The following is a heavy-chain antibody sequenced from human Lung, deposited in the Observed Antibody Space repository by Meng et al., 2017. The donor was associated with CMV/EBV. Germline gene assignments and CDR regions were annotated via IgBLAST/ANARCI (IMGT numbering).Heavy chain of an antibody. CDR1: GFTFSSYA. CDR2: ISGSGGST. CDR3: AKAGCSSTSCYGWYFDL. Sequence: ESLKISXAASGFTFSSYAMSWVRQAPGKGLEWVSAISGSGGSTYYADSVKGRFTISRDNSKNTLYLQMNSLRAEDTAVYYCAKAGCSSTSCYGWYFDLWGRGXLVTVSS. D-gene: IGHD2-2*01. V-gene: IGHV3-23*01. J-gene: IGHJ2*01.